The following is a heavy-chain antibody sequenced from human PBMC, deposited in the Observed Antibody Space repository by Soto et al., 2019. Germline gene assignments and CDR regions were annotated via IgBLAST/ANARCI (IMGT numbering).Heavy chain of an antibody. CDR2: INIYNGNT. CDR3: ARDLDYYGLDV. CDR1: GYTFTSYT. Sequence: QVQLVQSGAEVKKPGASVKVSCKASGYTFTSYTISWVREAPGQGLEWMGWINIYNGNTNYPQKVQGRATMTADISTSTAFMELRSLRSDDTAVYYCARDLDYYGLDVWGQGTTVIVSS. J-gene: IGHJ6*02. V-gene: IGHV1-18*01.